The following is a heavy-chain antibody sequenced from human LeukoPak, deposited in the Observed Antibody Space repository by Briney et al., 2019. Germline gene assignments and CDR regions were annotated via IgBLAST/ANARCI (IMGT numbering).Heavy chain of an antibody. Sequence: PSETLSLTCTVSGYSISSDYYWGWVRQPPGKGLEWIASIYHSGSTHYSPSLKSRVTISRDTSKNQFSLNLNYVSATDTAVYYCARASYSYDISGWVPFDYWGQGTLVTVSS. CDR2: IYHSGST. CDR1: GYSISSDYY. CDR3: ARASYSYDISGWVPFDY. J-gene: IGHJ4*02. V-gene: IGHV4-38-2*02. D-gene: IGHD3-22*01.